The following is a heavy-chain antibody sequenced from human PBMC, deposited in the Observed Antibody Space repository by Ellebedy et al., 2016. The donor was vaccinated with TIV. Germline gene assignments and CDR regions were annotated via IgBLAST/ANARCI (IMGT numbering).Heavy chain of an antibody. CDR3: GRQRDYLWPRNDY. J-gene: IGHJ4*02. CDR2: IYPGDSDT. D-gene: IGHD3-16*01. Sequence: GESLKISCKGSGYSFTTYWIGWVRQMPGKGLEWMGIIYPGDSDTRYSPSFQGQVTISADKSTSTAYLQLSSLKASDTAMYFCGRQRDYLWPRNDYWGQGTLVTVSS. V-gene: IGHV5-51*01. CDR1: GYSFTTYW.